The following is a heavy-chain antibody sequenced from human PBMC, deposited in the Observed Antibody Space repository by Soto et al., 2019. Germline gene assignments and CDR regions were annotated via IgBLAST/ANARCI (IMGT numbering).Heavy chain of an antibody. CDR3: ASPSEGCSGGSCYPTYYFVY. J-gene: IGHJ4*02. CDR2: IIPILGIA. Sequence: QVQLVQSGAEVKKPGSSVKVSCKASGGTFSSYTISWVRQAPGQGLEWMGRIIPILGIANYAQKFQGRVTITADKSTSTAYMELSSLRSEDTAVYYCASPSEGCSGGSCYPTYYFVYWGQGTLVTVSS. V-gene: IGHV1-69*02. D-gene: IGHD2-15*01. CDR1: GGTFSSYT.